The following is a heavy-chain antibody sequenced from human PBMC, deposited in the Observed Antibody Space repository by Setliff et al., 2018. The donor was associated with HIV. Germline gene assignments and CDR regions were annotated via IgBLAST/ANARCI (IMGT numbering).Heavy chain of an antibody. CDR2: MNPDSRNT. CDR1: GYTFTNYD. V-gene: IGHV1-8*02. D-gene: IGHD3-10*02. J-gene: IGHJ4*02. Sequence: ASVKVSCKPSGYTFTNYDISWVRQAAGQGLEWMGWMNPDSRNTGYAQRFEGSVTMTWDTSISTAYMELNNVKFEDTAVYYCARVFGVRQAFDNWGQGTLVTVS. CDR3: ARVFGVRQAFDN.